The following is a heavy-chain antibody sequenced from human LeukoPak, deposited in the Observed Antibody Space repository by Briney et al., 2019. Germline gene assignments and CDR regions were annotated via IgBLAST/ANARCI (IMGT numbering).Heavy chain of an antibody. V-gene: IGHV1-69*05. J-gene: IGHJ4*02. D-gene: IGHD1-7*01. CDR3: ARGDSYNWNYPSSPPDY. CDR1: GGTFSSYA. Sequence: SVKVSCRASGGTFSSYAISWVRQAPGQGLEWMGGIIPIFGTANYAQKFQGRVTITTDESTSTAYMELSSLRSEDTAVYYCARGDSYNWNYPSSPPDYWGQGTLVTVSS. CDR2: IIPIFGTA.